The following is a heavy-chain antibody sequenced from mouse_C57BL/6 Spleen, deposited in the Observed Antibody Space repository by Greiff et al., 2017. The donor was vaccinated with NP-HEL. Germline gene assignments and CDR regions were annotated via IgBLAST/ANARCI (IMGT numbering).Heavy chain of an antibody. CDR2: IYPGDGDT. V-gene: IGHV1-82*01. D-gene: IGHD2-4*01. Sequence: VQLQQSGPELVKPGASVKISCKASGYAFSSSWMNWVKQRPGKGLEWIGRIYPGDGDTNYNGKFKGKATLTADKSSSTAYMQLSSLTSEDSAVYFCARIAYYDYDDGPYWYFDVWGTGTTVTVSS. J-gene: IGHJ1*03. CDR1: GYAFSSSW. CDR3: ARIAYYDYDDGPYWYFDV.